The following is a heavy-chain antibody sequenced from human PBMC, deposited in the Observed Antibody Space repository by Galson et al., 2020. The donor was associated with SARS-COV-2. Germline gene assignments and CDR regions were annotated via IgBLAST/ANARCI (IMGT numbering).Heavy chain of an antibody. CDR1: GFTFSSYT. CDR3: AREASWAMFARYV. V-gene: IGHV3-21*01. CDR2: ISSGRDYI. J-gene: IGHJ6*02. D-gene: IGHD3-10*02. Sequence: GGSLRLSCAVSGFTFSSYTMTWVRQPPGKGLEWLSSISSGRDYIYNADSVKGRFTISRDNAKNSLYLQMNSLRAEDTAVYYCAREASWAMFARYVWGQGTMVTVSS.